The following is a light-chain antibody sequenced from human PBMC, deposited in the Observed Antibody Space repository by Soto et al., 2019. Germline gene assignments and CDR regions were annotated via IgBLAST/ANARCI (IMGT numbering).Light chain of an antibody. CDR3: QHYGSSPPEFT. V-gene: IGKV3-20*01. J-gene: IGKJ3*01. CDR2: GAS. Sequence: EIVLTQSPGTLSLSPGERATLSCRASQSVSSNYLALYQQRPGQAPRLLIFGASYRAAGIPDRFSGSGSGTDFILTISRLEPEDFAVYYCQHYGSSPPEFTFGPGTKVDSK. CDR1: QSVSSNY.